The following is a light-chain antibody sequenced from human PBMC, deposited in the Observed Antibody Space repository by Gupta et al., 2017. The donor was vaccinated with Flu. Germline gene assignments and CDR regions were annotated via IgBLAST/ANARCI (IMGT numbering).Light chain of an antibody. CDR3: QQACRSPFT. Sequence: PSVRSAAGGDRVRISRGGSKSRSKYLDWYQQKPGKAPRLLVYAASSLQSGVPERFSGSGSGTEFTLTISSLEPEDCAAYFCQQACRSPFTFGQGTRVEIK. V-gene: IGKV1-39*02. CDR1: KSRSKY. CDR2: AAS. J-gene: IGKJ5*01.